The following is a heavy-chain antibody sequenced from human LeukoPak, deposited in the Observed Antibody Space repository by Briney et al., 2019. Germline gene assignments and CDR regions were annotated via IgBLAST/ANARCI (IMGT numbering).Heavy chain of an antibody. J-gene: IGHJ4*02. CDR2: MNPNSGNT. D-gene: IGHD3-10*01. V-gene: IGHV1-8*01. CDR1: GYTFTSYD. CDR3: ARRFSDSGSPITY. Sequence: ASVKVSCKASGYTFTSYDINWVRQATGQGLEWMGWMNPNSGNTGYAQKFQGRVTMTRNTSISTAYMELSSLRSEDTAVYYCARRFSDSGSPITYWGQGTLVTVSS.